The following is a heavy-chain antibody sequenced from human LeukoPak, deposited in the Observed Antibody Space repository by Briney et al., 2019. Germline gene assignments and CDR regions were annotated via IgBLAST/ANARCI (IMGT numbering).Heavy chain of an antibody. V-gene: IGHV4-34*01. CDR3: ARVTPRITMVRGVIRQYFQY. J-gene: IGHJ1*01. CDR1: GGSFSGYY. D-gene: IGHD3-10*01. CDR2: INHSGST. Sequence: PSETLSLTCAVYGGSFSGYYWSWIRQPPGKGLEWIGEINHSGSTNYNPSLKSRVTISVDTSKNQFSLKLSSVTAADTAVYYCARVTPRITMVRGVIRQYFQYWGQGTLVTVSS.